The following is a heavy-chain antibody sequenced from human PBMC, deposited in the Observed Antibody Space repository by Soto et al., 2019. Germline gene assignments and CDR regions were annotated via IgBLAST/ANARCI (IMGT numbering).Heavy chain of an antibody. D-gene: IGHD4-17*01. CDR2: ISVYTGNT. CDR3: ARTGRLYLNDDYGDSGAPMEDS. V-gene: IGHV1-18*01. Sequence: QVQLVQSGAEVKKPGASVKVSCEASGYTFKMFGITWVRQAPGQGLEWLGWISVYTGNTDYAPKIQERVTLTTDTSTNTAYMEVRSLRSDDTAVYYWARTGRLYLNDDYGDSGAPMEDSWGRGTRVPVSS. J-gene: IGHJ4*02. CDR1: GYTFKMFG.